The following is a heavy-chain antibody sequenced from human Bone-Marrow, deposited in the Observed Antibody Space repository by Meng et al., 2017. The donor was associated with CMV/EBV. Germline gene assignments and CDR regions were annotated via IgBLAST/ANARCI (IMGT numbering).Heavy chain of an antibody. V-gene: IGHV3-21*01. CDR2: ISSSSSYI. Sequence: GESLKISCAASGFTFSSYSMNWVRQAPGKGLEWVSSISSSSSYIYYADSVKGRFTISRDNAKNSLYLQMNSLRAEDTAVYYCARDTEMAAALSIDYWGQGTLVTVSS. CDR3: ARDTEMAAALSIDY. D-gene: IGHD5-24*01. CDR1: GFTFSSYS. J-gene: IGHJ4*02.